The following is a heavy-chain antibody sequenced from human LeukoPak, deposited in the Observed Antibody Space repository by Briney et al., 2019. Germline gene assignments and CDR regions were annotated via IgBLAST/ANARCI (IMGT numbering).Heavy chain of an antibody. CDR1: GYTFTGYY. CDR2: INPNSGGT. CDR3: ARARGIVVPSPFDY. J-gene: IGHJ4*02. Sequence: ASVKVSCKASGYTFTGYYMHWVRQAPGQGLGWMGWINPNSGGTNYAQKFQGRVTMTRDTSISTAYMELSRLRSDDTAVYYCARARGIVVPSPFDYWGQGTLVTVSS. V-gene: IGHV1-2*02. D-gene: IGHD2-2*01.